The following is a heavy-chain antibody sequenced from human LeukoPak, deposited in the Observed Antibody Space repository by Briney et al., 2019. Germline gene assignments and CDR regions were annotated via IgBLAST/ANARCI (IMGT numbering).Heavy chain of an antibody. CDR3: ARGRRDIVVVPAPTPPDY. Sequence: SETLSLTCAVSGYSISSGYYWGWIRQPPGKGLEWIGSIYHSGSTYYNPSLKSRVTISVDTSKNQFSLKLSSVAAADTAVYYCARGRRDIVVVPAPTPPDYWGQGTLVTVSS. V-gene: IGHV4-38-2*01. D-gene: IGHD2-2*02. CDR1: GYSISSGYY. CDR2: IYHSGST. J-gene: IGHJ4*02.